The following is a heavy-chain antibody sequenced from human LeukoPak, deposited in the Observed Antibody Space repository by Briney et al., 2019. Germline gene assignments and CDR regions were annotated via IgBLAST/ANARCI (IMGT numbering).Heavy chain of an antibody. D-gene: IGHD1-26*01. J-gene: IGHJ5*02. CDR2: INPNSGGT. CDR3: VREATWFAP. Sequence: ASVKVSFKASGYTFTGYYIHWVRQAPGQGLEWMGWINPNSGGTNYAQKFQGRVTMTRDTSISTAYMELSRLRSDDTAVYYCVREATWFAPWGQGTLVTVYS. CDR1: GYTFTGYY. V-gene: IGHV1-2*02.